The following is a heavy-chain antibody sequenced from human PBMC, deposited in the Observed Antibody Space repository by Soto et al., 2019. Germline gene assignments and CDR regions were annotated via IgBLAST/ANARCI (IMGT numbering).Heavy chain of an antibody. Sequence: SGPTLVNPKQTLILTCAFSGFSLSRKGMSVSGIRQPPGKALEFLALIDWEEEKFYSPSLRTRLTVSKDTSKSQVVLTLTNVDPADTATYYCTRSNNWNYEYYFDYWGQGTLVTVSS. CDR3: TRSNNWNYEYYFDY. CDR1: GFSLSRKGMS. J-gene: IGHJ4*02. CDR2: IDWEEEK. D-gene: IGHD1-7*01. V-gene: IGHV2-70*01.